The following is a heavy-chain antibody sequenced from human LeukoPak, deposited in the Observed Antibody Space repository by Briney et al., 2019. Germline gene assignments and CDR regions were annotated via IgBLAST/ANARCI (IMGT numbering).Heavy chain of an antibody. CDR2: MYYSGST. D-gene: IGHD2-15*01. CDR3: ARAKSLLAFDI. Sequence: SETLSLTCTVSGGSISSHYWSWIRLPPGKGLEWIGYMYYSGSTNYNPSLKSRVTISVDTSKNQFSLKLSSVTAADTAVYYCARAKSLLAFDIWGQGTMVTVSS. V-gene: IGHV4-59*11. J-gene: IGHJ3*02. CDR1: GGSISSHY.